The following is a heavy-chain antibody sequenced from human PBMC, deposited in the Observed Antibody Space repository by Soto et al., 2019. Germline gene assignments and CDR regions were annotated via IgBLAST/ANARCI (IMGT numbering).Heavy chain of an antibody. D-gene: IGHD6-19*01. CDR2: NYYHGNT. V-gene: IGHV4-39*01. J-gene: IGHJ4*01. CDR1: GYSIRSSSS. CDR3: ARHDGFSSGWIFDY. Sequence: SETLSLTCTFSGYSIRSSSSWVWIRQPPGKTLEWIGTNYYHGNTYSNPSLKSRVTISVDTSNNQLSLKLRSVTAADTAVYYCARHDGFSSGWIFDYWGHGTLVTVSS.